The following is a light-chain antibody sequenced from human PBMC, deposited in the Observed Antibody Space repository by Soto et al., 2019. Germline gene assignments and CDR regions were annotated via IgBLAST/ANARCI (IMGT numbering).Light chain of an antibody. Sequence: QSVLSQPPSASGTPGQRVTVSCSGSSSNIGTNYVYWYQQLPATAPKLLIYRNNQRPSGVPDRFAGSKSCTSASLAISGLRSEDEADYFCAAWDDSLSGVLFGGGTQLTVL. CDR2: RNN. CDR1: SSNIGTNY. CDR3: AAWDDSLSGVL. J-gene: IGLJ3*02. V-gene: IGLV1-47*01.